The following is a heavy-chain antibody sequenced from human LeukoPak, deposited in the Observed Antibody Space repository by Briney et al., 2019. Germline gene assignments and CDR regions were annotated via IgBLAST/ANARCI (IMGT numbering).Heavy chain of an antibody. CDR2: IIPSGSST. Sequence: GASVKISCKASGYTFSTYCMHWVRQAPGQGLEWMGMIIPSGSSTSYAQKFQDRVTMTWDTSTSTVYMELSSLRSDDTAVYYCVRSPDFGMVAVTYAFDIWGQGTMDTVSS. D-gene: IGHD6-19*01. CDR1: GYTFSTYC. J-gene: IGHJ3*02. V-gene: IGHV1-46*01. CDR3: VRSPDFGMVAVTYAFDI.